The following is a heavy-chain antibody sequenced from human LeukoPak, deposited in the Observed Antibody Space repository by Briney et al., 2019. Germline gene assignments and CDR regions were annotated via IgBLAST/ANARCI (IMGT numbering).Heavy chain of an antibody. CDR1: GSTFSNYV. CDR2: ISGSGGTT. D-gene: IGHD3-10*01. CDR3: ADDSGY. V-gene: IGHV3-23*01. J-gene: IGHJ4*02. Sequence: GGSLRLSCAASGSTFSNYVMTWVRQAPGKGLEWVSAISGSGGTTYYADSVKGRFTISRDNSKNTLYLQMNSLRVEDTAVYYCADDSGYWGQGTLVTVSS.